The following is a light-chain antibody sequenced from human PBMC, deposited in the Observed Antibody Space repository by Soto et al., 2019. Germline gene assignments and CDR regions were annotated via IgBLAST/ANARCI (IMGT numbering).Light chain of an antibody. CDR3: QQYGSSPIT. CDR2: GAS. CDR1: QSVSSSF. V-gene: IGKV3-20*01. Sequence: EIVLPQSPGTLSLSPWERPTLSCRASQSVSSSFLAWYQQKPGQAPRLLIYGASTRATGIPHRFSGSGSGTDFALTISRLEPEDFAVYYCQQYGSSPITFGQGTRLEIK. J-gene: IGKJ5*01.